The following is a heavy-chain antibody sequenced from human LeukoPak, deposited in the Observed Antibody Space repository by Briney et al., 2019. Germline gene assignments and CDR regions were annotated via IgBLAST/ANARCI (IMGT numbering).Heavy chain of an antibody. J-gene: IGHJ6*02. CDR3: ARDRGWYGNGMDV. CDR2: ISSSSSYI. V-gene: IGHV3-21*01. D-gene: IGHD6-19*01. CDR1: GFTFSSYS. Sequence: PGGSLRLSCAASGFTFSSYSMNWVRQAPGKGLEWVSSISSSSSYIYYADSVKGRFTISRDNAKNSLYLQMNSLRAEDTAVYYCARDRGWYGNGMDVWGQGTTVTVSS.